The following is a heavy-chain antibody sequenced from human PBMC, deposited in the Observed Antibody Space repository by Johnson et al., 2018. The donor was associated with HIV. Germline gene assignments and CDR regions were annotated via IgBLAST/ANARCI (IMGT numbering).Heavy chain of an antibody. CDR2: ISWNSGSI. CDR3: ARGDRGDALVI. D-gene: IGHD3-16*01. J-gene: IGHJ3*02. CDR1: GFTFDDYA. Sequence: VQLVESGGGLVQPGRSLRLSCAASGFTFDDYAMHWVRQAPGKGLEWVSGISWNSGSIGYADSVKGRFTISRDNAKNSLYLQMNSLRAADTALCYCARGDRGDALVIWGKGTMVTVSS. V-gene: IGHV3-9*01.